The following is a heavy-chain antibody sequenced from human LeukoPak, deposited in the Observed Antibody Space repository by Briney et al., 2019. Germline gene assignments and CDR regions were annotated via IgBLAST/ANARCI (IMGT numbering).Heavy chain of an antibody. CDR3: ARQTGSGLFILP. Sequence: SETLSLTCTASGGSFSSSNSYWGWIRQPPGKGLEWIGSIYYSGNTYYNASLKSQVSISIDTSKNQFSLRLTSVTAADTAVYYCARQTGSGLFILPGGQGTLVTVSS. CDR1: GGSFSSSNSY. J-gene: IGHJ4*02. V-gene: IGHV4-39*01. CDR2: IYYSGNT. D-gene: IGHD3/OR15-3a*01.